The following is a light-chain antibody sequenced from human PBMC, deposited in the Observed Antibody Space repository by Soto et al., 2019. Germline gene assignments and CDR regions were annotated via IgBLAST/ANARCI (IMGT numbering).Light chain of an antibody. CDR1: SRDFGADNH. J-gene: IGLJ2*01. Sequence: QSALTQPRSVSGSPGQAVTISCSGPSRDFGADNHVAWYQQYPDKAPEVMIYDLSPLTSGVPARFSGSKSGNTAYLTISGLQAEDEADYYCCSYGGSVIFGGGTTLTV. V-gene: IGLV2-11*01. CDR3: CSYGGSVI. CDR2: DLS.